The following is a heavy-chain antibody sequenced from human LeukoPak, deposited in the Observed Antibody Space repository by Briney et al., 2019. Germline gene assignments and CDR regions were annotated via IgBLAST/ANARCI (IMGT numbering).Heavy chain of an antibody. Sequence: GGSLRLSCATSGFTFSRYGVHWVRQAPGKGPEWVALQRFDESSQYYADSVKGRFTISRDNSKNTLYLQMNSLRAEDTAVYYCAKDHRRYCSGGSCYAFDYWGQGTLVTVSS. CDR3: AKDHRRYCSGGSCYAFDY. D-gene: IGHD2-15*01. J-gene: IGHJ4*02. CDR1: GFTFSRYG. V-gene: IGHV3-30*02. CDR2: QRFDESSQ.